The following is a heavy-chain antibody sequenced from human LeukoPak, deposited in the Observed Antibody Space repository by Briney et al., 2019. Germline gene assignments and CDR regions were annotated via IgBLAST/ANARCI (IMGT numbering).Heavy chain of an antibody. CDR3: AKDELVTYSSSWYAVY. Sequence: PGGSLRLSCAASGFSFSSYTMHWVRQAPGTGLEWVAFIRYDGSIKYYADSVKGRFTISRDNSKNTLYLQMNSLRDEDTAVYYCAKDELVTYSSSWYAVYWGQGTLVTVSS. CDR2: IRYDGSIK. J-gene: IGHJ4*02. CDR1: GFSFSSYT. V-gene: IGHV3-30*02. D-gene: IGHD6-13*01.